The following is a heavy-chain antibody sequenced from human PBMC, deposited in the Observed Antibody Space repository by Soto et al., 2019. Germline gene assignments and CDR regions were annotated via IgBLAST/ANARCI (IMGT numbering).Heavy chain of an antibody. V-gene: IGHV1-2*04. J-gene: IGHJ5*02. CDR2: INPNSGGT. Sequence: ASVKVSCKASGYTFTGYYMHWVRQAPGQGLEWMGWINPNSGGTNYAQKFQGWVTMTRDTSISTAYMELSRLRSDDTAVYYCTRANRNYVILTASNNWFDPWGQGTLVTVSS. D-gene: IGHD3-9*01. CDR1: GYTFTGYY. CDR3: TRANRNYVILTASNNWFDP.